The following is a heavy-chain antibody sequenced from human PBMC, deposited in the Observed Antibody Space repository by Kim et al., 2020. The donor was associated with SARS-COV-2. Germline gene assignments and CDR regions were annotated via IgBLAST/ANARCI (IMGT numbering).Heavy chain of an antibody. J-gene: IGHJ6*02. CDR1: GFTFSSYA. CDR2: ISYDGSNK. V-gene: IGHV3-30*04. CDR3: ARAGQQLFYYGMDV. D-gene: IGHD6-13*01. Sequence: GGSLRLSCAASGFTFSSYAMHWVRQAPGKGLEWVAVISYDGSNKYYADSVKGRFTISRDNSKNTLYLQMNSLRAEDTAVYYCARAGQQLFYYGMDVWGQGTTVTVSS.